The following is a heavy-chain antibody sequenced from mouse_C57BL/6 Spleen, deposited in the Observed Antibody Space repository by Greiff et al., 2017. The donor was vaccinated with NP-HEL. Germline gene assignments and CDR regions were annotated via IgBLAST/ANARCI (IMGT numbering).Heavy chain of an antibody. CDR1: EYEFPSHD. CDR3: ARHGGLYSSPFFAY. CDR2: INSDGGSP. J-gene: IGHJ3*01. V-gene: IGHV5-2*01. Sequence: EVKLMESGGGLVQPGESLKLSCESNEYEFPSHDMSWVRKTPEKRLELVAAINSDGGSPYYPDTMERRFIISRDNTKKTLYLQMSSLRSEDTALYYCARHGGLYSSPFFAYWGQGTLVTVSA. D-gene: IGHD2-3*01.